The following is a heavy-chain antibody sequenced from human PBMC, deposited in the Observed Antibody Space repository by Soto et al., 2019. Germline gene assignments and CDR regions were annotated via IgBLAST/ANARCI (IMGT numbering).Heavy chain of an antibody. V-gene: IGHV3-73*01. J-gene: IGHJ6*03. CDR1: GFTFSGSA. D-gene: IGHD3-3*01. CDR3: SRQASDFWSGKPQYYMDV. CDR2: IRSKPNNYAT. Sequence: EVQLVESGGGLVQPGGSLKLSCAASGFTFSGSAMHWVRQASGKGREGVGRIRSKPNNYATAYGASVKGRFTISRDDSKNTAYLQMNSLNTEDTAVYYCSRQASDFWSGKPQYYMDVWGKGTTVTVSS.